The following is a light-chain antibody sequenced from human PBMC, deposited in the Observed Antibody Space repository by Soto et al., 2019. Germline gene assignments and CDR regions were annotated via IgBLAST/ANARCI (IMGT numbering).Light chain of an antibody. CDR1: QSVSSSY. V-gene: IGKV3-20*01. J-gene: IGKJ1*01. CDR2: GAS. CDR3: QQDGSPPRT. Sequence: EIVLTQSPGTLSLSPGERATLSCRASQSVSSSYLAWYQQKPGQAPRLLIYGASSRATGIPDRFSGSGSGTYFTLTSSILDPEVFAVYYCQQDGSPPRTFGQGTKVEIK.